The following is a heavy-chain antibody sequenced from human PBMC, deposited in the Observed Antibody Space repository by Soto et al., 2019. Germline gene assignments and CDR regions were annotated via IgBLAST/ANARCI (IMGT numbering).Heavy chain of an antibody. Sequence: ASVKVSCKASGYTFTNYGLSWVRQAPGQGLEWMGWISPYNGDTNSAQRFQGRVTMTTDTSTSTAYMEVRSLRSDDTAVYYCARVLDTSGGDSNDYHYYGMDVWGQGTTVTVSS. D-gene: IGHD3-16*01. V-gene: IGHV1-18*01. CDR2: ISPYNGDT. CDR1: GYTFTNYG. CDR3: ARVLDTSGGDSNDYHYYGMDV. J-gene: IGHJ6*02.